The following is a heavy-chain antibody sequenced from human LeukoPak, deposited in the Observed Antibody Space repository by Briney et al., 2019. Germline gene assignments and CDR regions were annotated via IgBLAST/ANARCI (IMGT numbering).Heavy chain of an antibody. CDR1: GFSFSSYA. Sequence: GGSLRLSCAASGFSFSSYAMNWVRQAPGKALEWVSGISCSGNITYYADSVKGRFTISRDNSKNTLYLQMNSLRADDTALYYCEKDRRGGGDTVLMGPRDYWGQGVLVSVSS. CDR2: ISCSGNIT. J-gene: IGHJ4*02. V-gene: IGHV3-23*01. D-gene: IGHD5-18*01. CDR3: EKDRRGGGDTVLMGPRDY.